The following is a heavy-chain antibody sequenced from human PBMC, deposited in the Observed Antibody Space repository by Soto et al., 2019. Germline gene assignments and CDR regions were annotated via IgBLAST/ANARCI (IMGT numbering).Heavy chain of an antibody. V-gene: IGHV3-30*18. J-gene: IGHJ6*02. CDR1: GFTFSSYG. CDR2: ISYDGSNK. CDR3: AKDQLRGVRGVITYYYGMDV. D-gene: IGHD3-10*01. Sequence: QVQLVESGGGVVQPGRSLRLSCAASGFTFSSYGIHWVRQAPGKGLEWVAVISYDGSNKYYADSVKGRFTISRDNSKNPLYLQMNSLRAEDTAVYYCAKDQLRGVRGVITYYYGMDVWGQGTTVTVSS.